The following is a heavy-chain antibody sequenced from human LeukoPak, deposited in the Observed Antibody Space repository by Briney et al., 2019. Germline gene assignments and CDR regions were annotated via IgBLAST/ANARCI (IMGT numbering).Heavy chain of an antibody. D-gene: IGHD2-21*01. CDR1: GGSISGFY. Sequence: SETLSLTCTVSGGSISGFYWSWIRQPPGKGLEWIGYIYYSGSTNYNPSLKSRVTISVDTSKSQFSLKLRPVTAADTAVYYCARGVVIAPQTFDYWGQGTLVTVSS. V-gene: IGHV4-59*01. CDR2: IYYSGST. J-gene: IGHJ4*02. CDR3: ARGVVIAPQTFDY.